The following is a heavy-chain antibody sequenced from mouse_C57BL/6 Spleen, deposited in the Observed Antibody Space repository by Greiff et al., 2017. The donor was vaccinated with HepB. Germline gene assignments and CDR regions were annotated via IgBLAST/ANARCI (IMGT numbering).Heavy chain of an antibody. CDR2: IYPRDGST. J-gene: IGHJ2*01. CDR1: GYTFTSYD. D-gene: IGHD1-1*01. CDR3: ARSGPVVGYYFDY. Sequence: QVQLQRSGPELVKPGASVKLSCKASGYTFTSYDINWVKQRPGQGLEWIGWIYPRDGSTKYNEKFKGKATLTVDTSSSTAYMELHSLTSEDSAVYFCARSGPVVGYYFDYWGQGTTLTVSS. V-gene: IGHV1-85*01.